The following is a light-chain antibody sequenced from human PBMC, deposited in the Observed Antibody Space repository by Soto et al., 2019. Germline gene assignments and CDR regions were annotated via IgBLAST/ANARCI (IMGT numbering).Light chain of an antibody. CDR1: QGISSY. V-gene: IGKV1-9*01. Sequence: DIQLTQSPSFLSASVGDRVTITCRASQGISSYLAWYQQKPGKAPKLLIYAASTLQSGVPSRFSGSGSGTEFTLTISSLQPEDFATYYCQQTYSTPTWTFGQGTKVEIK. CDR3: QQTYSTPTWT. J-gene: IGKJ1*01. CDR2: AAS.